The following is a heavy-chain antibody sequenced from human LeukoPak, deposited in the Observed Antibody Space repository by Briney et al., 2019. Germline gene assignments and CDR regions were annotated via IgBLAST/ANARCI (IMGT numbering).Heavy chain of an antibody. D-gene: IGHD3-16*01. CDR3: ARGRARWTVGELDY. V-gene: IGHV3-48*03. CDR2: ISSSGGTI. J-gene: IGHJ4*02. Sequence: PGGSLRLSCAASGFTFSTYEMNWVRQAPGEGLEYVSYISSSGGTIYYADSVKGRFTISRDNAKNSLYLQMDSLRAEDTALYYCARGRARWTVGELDYWGQGTLVTVSS. CDR1: GFTFSTYE.